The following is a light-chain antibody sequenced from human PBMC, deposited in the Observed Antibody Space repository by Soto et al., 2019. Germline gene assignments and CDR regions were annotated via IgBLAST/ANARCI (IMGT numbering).Light chain of an antibody. V-gene: IGKV3-15*01. CDR2: FAS. CDR3: QQYNKWPLT. Sequence: EIVMTQSPATPSVSPGEKATLSCRASQTVSNNLAWYQQKPGQAPRLLIYFASTRATGIPARFSGSGSGTEFTFTISSLQSEDFAVYYCQQYNKWPLTFGGGTKVETK. CDR1: QTVSNN. J-gene: IGKJ4*01.